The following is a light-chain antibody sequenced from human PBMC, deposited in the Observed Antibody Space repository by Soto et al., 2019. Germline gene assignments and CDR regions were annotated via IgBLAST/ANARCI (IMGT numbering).Light chain of an antibody. V-gene: IGKV3-15*01. CDR1: QTITTS. J-gene: IGKJ2*01. Sequence: LTQSPGTLSLSPGETATLYCRASQTITTSLAWYQQKPGQAPRLLIYGASTRATGIPARFSGSGSGTEFTLTISSLQSEDFAVYYCQQYNNWPYTFGQGTQVDIK. CDR2: GAS. CDR3: QQYNNWPYT.